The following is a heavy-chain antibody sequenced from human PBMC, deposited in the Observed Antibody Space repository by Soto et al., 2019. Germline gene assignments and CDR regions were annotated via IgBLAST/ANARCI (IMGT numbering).Heavy chain of an antibody. J-gene: IGHJ4*02. Sequence: QVQLQESGPGLVKPSETLSLTCTVSGGSVSSGSYYWSWIRQPPGKGLEWIGYIYYSGSTNYNPSLKSRVTISVDTSKNQFSLKLSSVTAADTAVYYCARELNNYDSSGAYYFDYWGQGTLVTVSS. CDR1: GGSVSSGSYY. CDR2: IYYSGST. V-gene: IGHV4-61*01. D-gene: IGHD3-22*01. CDR3: ARELNNYDSSGAYYFDY.